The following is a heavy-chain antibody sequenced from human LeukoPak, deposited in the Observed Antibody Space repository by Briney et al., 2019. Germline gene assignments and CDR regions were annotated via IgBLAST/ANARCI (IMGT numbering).Heavy chain of an antibody. V-gene: IGHV4-34*01. CDR1: AGSFTGYY. D-gene: IGHD3-10*01. J-gene: IGHJ4*02. CDR3: ARGGYGPGSHYRY. Sequence: SDTLSLTCAVSAGSFTGYYWSWIRQPPGKGLEGIGEIDHTSSISYNPSLRSRVTISVDTFKNQFSLNLRSVTAADRAIYYCARGGYGPGSHYRYWGQGTLVTVSS. CDR2: IDHTSSI.